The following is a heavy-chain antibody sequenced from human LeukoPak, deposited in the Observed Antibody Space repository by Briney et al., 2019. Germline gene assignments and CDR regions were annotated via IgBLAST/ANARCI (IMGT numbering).Heavy chain of an antibody. CDR3: TTIRATLWFGDLCFDY. Sequence: GGSLRLSCAASGFTFSSYGMNWVRQAPGKGLEWVSYISSSGSTIYYADSVKGRLTISRDNAKNSLYLQMNSLKTEDTAVYYCTTIRATLWFGDLCFDYWGQGTLVTVSS. CDR2: ISSSGSTI. V-gene: IGHV3-48*04. CDR1: GFTFSSYG. J-gene: IGHJ4*02. D-gene: IGHD3-10*01.